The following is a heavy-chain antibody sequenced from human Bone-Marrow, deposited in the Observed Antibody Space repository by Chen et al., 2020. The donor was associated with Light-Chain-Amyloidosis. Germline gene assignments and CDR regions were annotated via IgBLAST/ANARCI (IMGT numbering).Heavy chain of an antibody. CDR1: GFAFSSYA. CDR3: AKDISYDDILPGYPADAFDI. CDR2: ISGRGGSR. V-gene: IGHV3-23*01. Sequence: GGSLRLSCAASGFAFSSYAMSWVRQAPGKGLEWVSTISGRGGSRYYGDSVKGRLTISRDNAKNALFLQMNSLRAEDTAVDYCAKDISYDDILPGYPADAFDIWGQGTMVTVSS. D-gene: IGHD3-9*01. J-gene: IGHJ3*02.